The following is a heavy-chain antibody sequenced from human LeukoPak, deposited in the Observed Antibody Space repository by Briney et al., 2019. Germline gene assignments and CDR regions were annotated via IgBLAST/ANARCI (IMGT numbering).Heavy chain of an antibody. V-gene: IGHV4-38-2*01. J-gene: IGHJ3*02. D-gene: IGHD5-24*01. CDR3: GRKERHADI. Sequence: SETLSLTCAVSGYSISSGYYWGWIRQPPGKGLEWIGSIYHSGSTYYNPSLKSRVTISVDTSKNQFSLKLSSVTAADTAVYYCGRKERHADIWGQGTMVTVSS. CDR1: GYSISSGYY. CDR2: IYHSGST.